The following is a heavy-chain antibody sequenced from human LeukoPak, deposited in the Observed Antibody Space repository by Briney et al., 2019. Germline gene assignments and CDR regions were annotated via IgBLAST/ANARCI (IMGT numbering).Heavy chain of an antibody. CDR1: GGSISSYY. J-gene: IGHJ4*02. V-gene: IGHV4-59*01. D-gene: IGHD2-15*01. CDR3: ARDVVDYFDY. Sequence: SETLSLTCTVSGGSISSYYWSWIRQPPGKGLEWIGYIYYSGSTNYNPSLKSRVTISVDTSKNQFSLKLSSVTAADTAAYYCARDVVDYFDYWGQGTLVTVSS. CDR2: IYYSGST.